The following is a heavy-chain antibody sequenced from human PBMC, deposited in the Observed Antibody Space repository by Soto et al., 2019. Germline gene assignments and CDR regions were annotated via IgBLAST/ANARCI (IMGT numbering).Heavy chain of an antibody. J-gene: IGHJ6*02. Sequence: QVQLVESGGGLVQPGGSLRLTCVASGFTFGSHGMHWVRQAPGKGLEWVAVISYDETNEHYVDSVKGRCTISRDNSKRILYLQMNRLRPEETAVYKCAKDLRTTISDYGMDVWGQGTTVTVSS. CDR1: GFTFGSHG. CDR3: AKDLRTTISDYGMDV. V-gene: IGHV3-30*18. CDR2: ISYDETNE.